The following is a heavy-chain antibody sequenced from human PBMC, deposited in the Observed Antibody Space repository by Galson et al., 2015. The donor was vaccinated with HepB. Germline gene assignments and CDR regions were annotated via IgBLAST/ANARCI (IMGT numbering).Heavy chain of an antibody. Sequence: SLRLSCAASGFTFDDYGMSWVRQAPGMGLEWVSGINWNGGSTGYADSVTGRFTISRDNAKSSLYLQMNSLRAEDTALYYCARVDPDAYYYDSSGYGFDYWGQGTLVTVSS. D-gene: IGHD3-22*01. V-gene: IGHV3-20*04. CDR3: ARVDPDAYYYDSSGYGFDY. CDR2: INWNGGST. CDR1: GFTFDDYG. J-gene: IGHJ4*02.